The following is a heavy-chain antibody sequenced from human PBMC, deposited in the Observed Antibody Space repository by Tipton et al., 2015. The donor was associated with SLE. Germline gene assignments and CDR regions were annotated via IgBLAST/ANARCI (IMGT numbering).Heavy chain of an antibody. CDR1: GGSISSYY. J-gene: IGHJ3*02. V-gene: IGHV4-59*12. Sequence: TLSLTCTVSGGSISSYYWSWIRQPPGKGLEWIGYIYYSGSIYYNPSLKSRVTMSVDTSKNQFSLKLSSVTAVDTAVYYCARYSGSYHAFDIWGQGTMVTVSS. CDR3: ARYSGSYHAFDI. D-gene: IGHD1-26*01. CDR2: IYYSGSI.